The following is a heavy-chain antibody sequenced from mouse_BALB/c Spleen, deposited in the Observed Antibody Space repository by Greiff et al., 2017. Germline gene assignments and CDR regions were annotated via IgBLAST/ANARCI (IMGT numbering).Heavy chain of an antibody. CDR1: GFTFSSFG. Sequence: EVQRVESGGGLVQPGGSRKLSCAASGFTFSSFGMHWVRQAPEKGLEWVAYISSGSSTIYYADTVKGRFTISRDNPKNTLFLQMTSLRSEDTAMYYCARDYYDYGTVYYFDYWGQGTTLTVSS. CDR2: ISSGSSTI. V-gene: IGHV5-17*02. CDR3: ARDYYDYGTVYYFDY. D-gene: IGHD2-4*01. J-gene: IGHJ2*01.